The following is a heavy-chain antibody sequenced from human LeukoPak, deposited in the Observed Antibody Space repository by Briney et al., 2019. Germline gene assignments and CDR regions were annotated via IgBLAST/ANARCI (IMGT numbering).Heavy chain of an antibody. Sequence: SETLSLTCTVSGGSISSHYWSWVRQPPGKGLEWIGFIYHIGSSTDNPSPKSRVTTSLDTSKNQFSLKLSSVTAADTAVYYCARVSFDWPRTYFFDYWGQGALVTVSS. J-gene: IGHJ4*02. V-gene: IGHV4-59*11. CDR1: GGSISSHY. CDR3: ARVSFDWPRTYFFDY. CDR2: IYHIGSS. D-gene: IGHD3-9*01.